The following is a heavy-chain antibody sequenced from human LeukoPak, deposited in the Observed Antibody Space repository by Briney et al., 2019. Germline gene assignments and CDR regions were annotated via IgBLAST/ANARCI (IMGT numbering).Heavy chain of an antibody. V-gene: IGHV3-48*01. CDR1: GFTFSDYS. CDR2: IRSSGGTT. Sequence: QTGGSLRLSCAASGFTFSDYSMNWVRQAPGRGLEWVSYIRSSGGTTSYADSVKGRFTISRDNAKNSLYLQMNSLRAEDTAVYYCWVVTHNYYYYYYLDVWGKGTTVTVSS. J-gene: IGHJ6*03. D-gene: IGHD4-23*01. CDR3: WVVTHNYYYYYYLDV.